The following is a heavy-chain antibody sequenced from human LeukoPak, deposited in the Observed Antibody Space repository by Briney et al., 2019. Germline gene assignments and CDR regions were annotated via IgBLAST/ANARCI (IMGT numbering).Heavy chain of an antibody. Sequence: TSETLSLTCTVSGGSISSYYWSWIRQPPGKGREWIGYIYYSGSTNYNPSLKSRVTISVDTSKNQFSLKLSSVTAADTAVYYCARVPDCSGGSCYVWFDPWGQGTLVTVSS. V-gene: IGHV4-59*01. J-gene: IGHJ5*02. D-gene: IGHD2-15*01. CDR1: GGSISSYY. CDR3: ARVPDCSGGSCYVWFDP. CDR2: IYYSGST.